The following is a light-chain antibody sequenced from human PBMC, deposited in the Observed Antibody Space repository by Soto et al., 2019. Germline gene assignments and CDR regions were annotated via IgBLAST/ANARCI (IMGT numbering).Light chain of an antibody. CDR3: ASWVDRLGAFI. Sequence: QSVLTQPPSASGTPGQRVFISCSGSSSNIGGTNYAYWYQQLPGAAPKLLMHSNNHRPSGVPERLSGSKSGTSASLAISGLRYEDEAVYYCASWVDRLGAFIFGGGTKVTVL. CDR1: SSNIGGTNY. V-gene: IGLV1-47*02. CDR2: SNN. J-gene: IGLJ2*01.